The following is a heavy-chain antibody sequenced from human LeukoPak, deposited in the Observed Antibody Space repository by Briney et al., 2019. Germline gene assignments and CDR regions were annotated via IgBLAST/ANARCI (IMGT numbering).Heavy chain of an antibody. J-gene: IGHJ4*02. CDR3: ATRIGYCCGGSCSG. V-gene: IGHV1-69*04. CDR2: IIPILGIA. CDR1: GGTFSSYA. Sequence: ASVKVSCKASGGTFSSYAISWVRQAPGQGLEWMGRIIPILGIANYAQKSQGRVTITADKSTSTAYMELSSLRSEDTAVYYCATRIGYCCGGSCSGWGQGTLVTVSS. D-gene: IGHD2-15*01.